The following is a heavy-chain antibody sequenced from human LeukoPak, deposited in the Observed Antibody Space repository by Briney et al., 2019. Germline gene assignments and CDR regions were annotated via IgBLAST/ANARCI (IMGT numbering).Heavy chain of an antibody. Sequence: ASVKVSCKASGYTFTSYYMHWVRQAPGQGLEWMGIINPSGGSTSYAQKFQGRVTMTRDTSTSTVYMELSSLRPEDTAVYYCARGSEIDRQQLGENLGYWGQGTLVTVSS. CDR1: GYTFTSYY. V-gene: IGHV1-46*01. D-gene: IGHD6-13*01. CDR3: ARGSEIDRQQLGENLGY. J-gene: IGHJ4*02. CDR2: INPSGGST.